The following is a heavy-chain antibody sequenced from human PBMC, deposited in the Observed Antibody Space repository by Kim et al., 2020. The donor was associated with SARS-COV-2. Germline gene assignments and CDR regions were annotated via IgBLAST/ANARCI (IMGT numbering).Heavy chain of an antibody. Sequence: ASVKVSCKASGYTFTSYDINWVRQATGQGLEWMGWMNPNSGNTGYAQKFQGRVTMTRNTSISTAYMELSSLRSEDTAVYYCARGVRREAAPITNLYYYYMDVWGKGTTVTVSS. V-gene: IGHV1-8*01. CDR2: MNPNSGNT. CDR3: ARGVRREAAPITNLYYYYMDV. J-gene: IGHJ6*03. CDR1: GYTFTSYD. D-gene: IGHD6-13*01.